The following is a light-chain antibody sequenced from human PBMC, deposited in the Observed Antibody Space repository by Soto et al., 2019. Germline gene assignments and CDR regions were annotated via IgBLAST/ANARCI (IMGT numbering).Light chain of an antibody. CDR3: QSYDSSLSASV. CDR1: SSNIGGGYE. J-gene: IGLJ3*02. V-gene: IGLV1-40*01. CDR2: DNN. Sequence: QSVLTQAPSVSGAPGQRITISCAGSSSNIGGGYEVHWYQQLPGTAPKLLIYDNNHRPSGVPGRFSGSKSGTSASLAITGLQAEDEADYYCQSYDSSLSASVFGGGTKLTVL.